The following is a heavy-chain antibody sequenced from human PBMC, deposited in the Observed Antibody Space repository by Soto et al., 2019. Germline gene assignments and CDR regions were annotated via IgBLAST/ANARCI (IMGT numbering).Heavy chain of an antibody. V-gene: IGHV4-34*01. CDR3: ARGPVYYDFWSGYRTYYGMDV. Sequence: PSETLSLTCAVYGGSFSGYYWSWIRQPPGKGLEWIGEINHSGSTNYNPSLKSRVTISVDTSKNRFSLKLSSVTAADTAVYYRARGPVYYDFWSGYRTYYGMDVWGQGTTVTVSS. CDR2: INHSGST. J-gene: IGHJ6*02. D-gene: IGHD3-3*01. CDR1: GGSFSGYY.